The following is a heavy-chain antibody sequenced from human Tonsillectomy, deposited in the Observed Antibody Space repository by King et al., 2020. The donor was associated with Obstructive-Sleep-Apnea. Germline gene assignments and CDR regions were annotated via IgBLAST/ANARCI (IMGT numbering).Heavy chain of an antibody. CDR3: AKSIPAAMIIYFQH. Sequence: VQLVESGGGLVQPGGSLRLSCAASGFTFSSYVMSLGRQAPGKGLWWFSAISGSGGSPFYADSVKGRFTISRDNSKNTLYLQMNSLRAEDTAVYYCAKSIPAAMIIYFQHWGQGTLVTVSS. CDR2: ISGSGGSP. J-gene: IGHJ1*01. D-gene: IGHD2-2*01. CDR1: GFTFSSYV. V-gene: IGHV3-23*04.